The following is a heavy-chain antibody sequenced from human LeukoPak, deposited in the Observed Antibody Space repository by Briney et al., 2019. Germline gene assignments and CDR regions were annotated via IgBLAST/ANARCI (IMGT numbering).Heavy chain of an antibody. D-gene: IGHD5-24*01. CDR2: IHESGST. CDR1: GGSVRSGDYY. J-gene: IGHJ4*02. V-gene: IGHV4-31*03. CDR3: ASGREGYNPSDY. Sequence: PSETPSLTCTVSGGSVRSGDYYWCWIRQHPGKGLEWIGYIHESGSTYYNPSLKSRSTISVDTSKNLFSLTLKSVTAADTAVYYCASGREGYNPSDYWGQGTLVTVSS.